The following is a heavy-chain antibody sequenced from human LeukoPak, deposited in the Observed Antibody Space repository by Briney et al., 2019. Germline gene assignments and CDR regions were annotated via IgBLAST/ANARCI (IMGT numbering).Heavy chain of an antibody. D-gene: IGHD6-13*01. CDR1: GGSISSGSYY. J-gene: IGHJ6*03. Sequence: SETLSLTCTVSGGSISSGSYYWSWIRQPAWKGLEWIGRIYTSGSTNYNPSLKSRVTISVDTSKNQFSLKLSSVTAADTAVYYCAREEQQLVPYYYYYMDVWGKGTTVTISS. CDR3: AREEQQLVPYYYYYMDV. CDR2: IYTSGST. V-gene: IGHV4-61*02.